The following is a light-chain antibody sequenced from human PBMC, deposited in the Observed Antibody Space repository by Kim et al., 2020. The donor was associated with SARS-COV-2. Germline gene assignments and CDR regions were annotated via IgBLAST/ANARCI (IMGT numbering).Light chain of an antibody. Sequence: DIVMTQSPDSLAVSLGERATLNCKSSQTVLYNSNNKNYLAWYQQKPGQAPKLLIYWASIRESGVSDRFSGSGSETDFTLTISSLQAEDVAVYYCQQYYSTPPRFGQETKLEI. CDR3: QQYYSTPPR. CDR2: WAS. J-gene: IGKJ2*03. CDR1: QTVLYNSNNKNY. V-gene: IGKV4-1*01.